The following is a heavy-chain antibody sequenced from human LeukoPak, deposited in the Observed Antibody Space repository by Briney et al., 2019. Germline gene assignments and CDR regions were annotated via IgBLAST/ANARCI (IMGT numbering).Heavy chain of an antibody. CDR3: AREPSWGYFDY. CDR2: IIPIFGTA. D-gene: IGHD3-16*01. CDR1: GGTFSSYA. Sequence: SVKVSCKASGGTFSSYAISWVRQAPGQGLEWMGGIIPIFGTANYAQKSQGRVTITADKSTSTAYMELSSLRSEDTAVYYCAREPSWGYFDYWGQGTLVTVSS. J-gene: IGHJ4*02. V-gene: IGHV1-69*06.